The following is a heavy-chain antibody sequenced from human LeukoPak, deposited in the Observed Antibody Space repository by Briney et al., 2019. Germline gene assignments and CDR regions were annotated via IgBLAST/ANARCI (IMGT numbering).Heavy chain of an antibody. D-gene: IGHD3-22*01. V-gene: IGHV1-2*02. CDR2: INPNSGGT. CDR1: GYTFTGYY. CDR3: ASFRPYCDSSGRYFDY. J-gene: IGHJ4*02. Sequence: SVKVSCKASGYTFTGYYMHWVRQAPGQGLEWMGWINPNSGGTNYAQKFQGRVTMTRDTSISTAYMELSRLRSDDTAVYYCASFRPYCDSSGRYFDYWGQGTLVTVSS.